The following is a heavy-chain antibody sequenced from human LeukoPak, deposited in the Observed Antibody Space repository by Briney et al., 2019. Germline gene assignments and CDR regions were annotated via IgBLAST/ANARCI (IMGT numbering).Heavy chain of an antibody. CDR2: IYYSGST. CDR1: GGSISSYY. Sequence: SEILSLTCTVSGGSISSYYWSWIRQPPGKGLEWIGYIYYSGSTNYNPSLKSRVTISVDTSKNQFSLKLSSVTAADTAVYYCARGGVEYSSSSVSVWGQGTLVTVSS. D-gene: IGHD6-6*01. J-gene: IGHJ4*02. V-gene: IGHV4-59*01. CDR3: ARGGVEYSSSSVSV.